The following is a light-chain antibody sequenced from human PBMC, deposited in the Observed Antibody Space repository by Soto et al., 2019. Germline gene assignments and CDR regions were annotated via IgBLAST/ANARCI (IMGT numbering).Light chain of an antibody. J-gene: IGKJ5*01. CDR2: DAS. Sequence: EIVLTQSPATLSLSPGERATLSCRASQSVSSYLAWYQQKPGQAPRLLIYDASNRATGIPARFSGSGSGTEFTLTVSSLQSEDFAVYYCLHRMNWPLTFGQGTRLEIK. CDR1: QSVSSY. V-gene: IGKV3-11*01. CDR3: LHRMNWPLT.